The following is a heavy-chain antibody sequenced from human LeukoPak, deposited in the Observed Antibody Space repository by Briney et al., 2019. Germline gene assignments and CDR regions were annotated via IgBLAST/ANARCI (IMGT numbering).Heavy chain of an antibody. D-gene: IGHD6-6*01. CDR1: GASISSYY. CDR3: ARHRSPSSLSYFDI. J-gene: IGHJ4*02. V-gene: IGHV4-4*09. Sequence: SETLSLTCTVSGASISSYYWSWIRQPPGKGLEWIGYIYTSETTNYNPSLRSRVTLSIDTSKNQFSLRLSSVTAADTAVYYCARHRSPSSLSYFDIWGQGTLVIVSS. CDR2: IYTSETT.